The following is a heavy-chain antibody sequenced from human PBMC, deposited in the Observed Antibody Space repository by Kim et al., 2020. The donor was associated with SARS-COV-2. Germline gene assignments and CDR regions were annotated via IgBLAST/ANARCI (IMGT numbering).Heavy chain of an antibody. V-gene: IGHV3-66*01. Sequence: SVKGRFTISRDNSKNTLYLQMNSLRAEDTAVYYCARVYTSSSWYYYGMDVWGQGTTVTVSS. D-gene: IGHD6-13*01. CDR3: ARVYTSSSWYYYGMDV. J-gene: IGHJ6*02.